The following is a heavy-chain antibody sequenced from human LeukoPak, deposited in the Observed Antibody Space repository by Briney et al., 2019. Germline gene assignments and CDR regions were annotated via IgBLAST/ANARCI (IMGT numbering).Heavy chain of an antibody. V-gene: IGHV3-11*01. CDR3: ARDGSSSWVYYYYYMDV. Sequence: LSLTCTVSGGSISSYYWSWIRQAPGKGLEWVSYISSSGSTIYYADSVKGRFTISRDNAKNSLYLQMNSLRAEDTAVYYCARDGSSSWVYYYYYMDVWGKGTTVTVSS. D-gene: IGHD6-6*01. J-gene: IGHJ6*03. CDR2: ISSSGSTI. CDR1: GGSISSYY.